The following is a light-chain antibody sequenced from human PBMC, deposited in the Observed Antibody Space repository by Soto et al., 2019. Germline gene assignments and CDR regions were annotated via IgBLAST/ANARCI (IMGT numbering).Light chain of an antibody. CDR3: QQYNTYST. V-gene: IGKV1-5*01. CDR2: DAF. J-gene: IGKJ1*01. CDR1: QSITNW. Sequence: DIQMTQSPSSLSASVGDRVTITCRASQSITNWLAWYQQKPGKAPKLLIYDAFSLESGVPSRFSGGGFGTEFTLTINSLQPDDFATYYCQQYNTYSTFGQGTKVDIK.